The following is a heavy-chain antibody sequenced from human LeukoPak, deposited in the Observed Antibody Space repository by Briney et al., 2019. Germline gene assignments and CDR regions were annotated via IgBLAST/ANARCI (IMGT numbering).Heavy chain of an antibody. Sequence: SETLSLTCTVSGGSISSYYWSWMRQPPGKGLEWIGYIYYSGSTNYNPSLKSRVTISVDTSKNQFSLKLSSVTAADTAVYYCARGVAAAGTYWFDSWGQGTLVTVSS. CDR2: IYYSGST. D-gene: IGHD6-13*01. CDR3: ARGVAAAGTYWFDS. CDR1: GGSISSYY. J-gene: IGHJ5*01. V-gene: IGHV4-59*01.